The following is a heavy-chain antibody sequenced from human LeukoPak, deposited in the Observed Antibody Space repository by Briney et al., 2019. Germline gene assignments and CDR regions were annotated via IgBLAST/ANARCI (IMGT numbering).Heavy chain of an antibody. CDR1: GFTFSNYG. D-gene: IGHD6-13*01. CDR2: ISNDGSNK. Sequence: GGSLRLSCAAAGFTFSNYGIHWVRQAPGKGLEWVAVISNDGSNKYYADSVKGRFTISRDNSKNTLYLQMNSLRAEDTAVYYCAKDRSSSWTWTIDYWGQGTLVTVSS. J-gene: IGHJ4*02. V-gene: IGHV3-30*18. CDR3: AKDRSSSWTWTIDY.